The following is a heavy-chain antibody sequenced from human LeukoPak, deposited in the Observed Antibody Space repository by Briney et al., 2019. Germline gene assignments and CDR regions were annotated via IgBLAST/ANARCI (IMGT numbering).Heavy chain of an antibody. D-gene: IGHD2-15*01. J-gene: IGHJ4*02. V-gene: IGHV3-48*02. CDR2: ISSSSDTI. CDR3: ARDGYCSSGSCYGSYDY. Sequence: PGGSLRLSCAASGFTFSSYSMNWVRQAPGKGLEWVSYISSSSDTIYYADSVKGRFTISRDNAKNSLYLQMNSLRDEDTAVYYCARDGYCSSGSCYGSYDYWGQGTLVTVSS. CDR1: GFTFSSYS.